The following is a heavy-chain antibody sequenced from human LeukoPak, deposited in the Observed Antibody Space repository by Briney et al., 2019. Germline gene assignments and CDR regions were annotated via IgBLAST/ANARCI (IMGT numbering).Heavy chain of an antibody. V-gene: IGHV1-8*01. D-gene: IGHD2-2*01. CDR3: ARVNCSSTSCRSKFLDY. J-gene: IGHJ4*02. CDR2: MNPNSANT. Sequence: GASVKVSCKASGYTFTNYDIIWMRQATGQGLEWMGWMNPNSANTGYAQKSQGRVTMTRNTSISTAYRELSSRRSDDTAVCYCARVNCSSTSCRSKFLDYWGQGTLVTVSS. CDR1: GYTFTNYD.